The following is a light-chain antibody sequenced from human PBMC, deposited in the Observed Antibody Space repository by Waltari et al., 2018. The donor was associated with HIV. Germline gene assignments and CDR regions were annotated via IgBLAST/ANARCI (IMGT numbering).Light chain of an antibody. CDR2: EVS. CDR3: SSYTSSNTLV. J-gene: IGLJ3*02. CDR1: SSDVGGYSY. V-gene: IGLV2-14*03. Sequence: QSALTQPASVPGSPGQSLTISCTGTSSDVGGYSYVSWYQQHPGKAPKLIIYEVSYRPAGSSNRVSASKSGNTASLTISGLQAEDEADYYCSSYTSSNTLVFGGGTKLTVL.